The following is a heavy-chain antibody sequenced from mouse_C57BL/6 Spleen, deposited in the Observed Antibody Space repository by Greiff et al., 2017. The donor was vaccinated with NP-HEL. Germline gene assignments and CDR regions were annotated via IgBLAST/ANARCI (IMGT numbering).Heavy chain of an antibody. CDR2: IDPENGDT. Sequence: VQLKQSGAELVRPGASVKLSCTASGFNITDDYMHWVKQRPEQGLEWIGWIDPENGDTEYASKFQGKATITADTSSNTAYLQLSSLTSEDTAVYYCTRLPARSYAMDYWGQGTSVTVSS. CDR1: GFNITDDY. J-gene: IGHJ4*01. CDR3: TRLPARSYAMDY. D-gene: IGHD3-3*01. V-gene: IGHV14-4*01.